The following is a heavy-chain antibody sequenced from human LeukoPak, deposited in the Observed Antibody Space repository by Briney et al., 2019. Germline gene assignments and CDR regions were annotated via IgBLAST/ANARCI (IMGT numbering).Heavy chain of an antibody. Sequence: SETLSLTCAVYGGSFSGYYWSWIRQPPGKGLEWIGEINHSGSTNYNPSLKSRVTISVDTSKNQFSLKLSSVTAADTAVYYCARYSNYGDYYYYYMDVWGRTTVTVSS. J-gene: IGHJ6*03. CDR2: INHSGST. CDR1: GGSFSGYY. CDR3: ARYSNYGDYYYYYMDV. D-gene: IGHD4-11*01. V-gene: IGHV4-34*01.